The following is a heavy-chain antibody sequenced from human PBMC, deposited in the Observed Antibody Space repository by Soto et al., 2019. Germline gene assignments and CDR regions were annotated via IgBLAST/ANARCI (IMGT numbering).Heavy chain of an antibody. V-gene: IGHV3-33*01. Sequence: QVQLVESGGGVVQPGRSLRLSCAASGFTFSSYGMHWVRQAPGKGLEWVAVIWYDGSNKYYADSVKGRFPISRDNSKNTLYLQMTSLRAEDTAVYYCARDWVGIADRWGQGTLVTVSS. CDR3: ARDWVGIADR. D-gene: IGHD6-13*01. CDR2: IWYDGSNK. J-gene: IGHJ4*02. CDR1: GFTFSSYG.